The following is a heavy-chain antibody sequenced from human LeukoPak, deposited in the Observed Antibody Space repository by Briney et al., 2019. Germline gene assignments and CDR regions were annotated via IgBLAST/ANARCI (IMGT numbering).Heavy chain of an antibody. CDR3: ARGRRQQLVRGLDY. CDR2: INHSGST. CDR1: GGSISSYY. Sequence: SETLSLTCTVSGGSISSYYWSWIRQPPGKGLEWIGEINHSGSTNYNPSLKSRVTISVDTSKNQFSLKLSSVTAADTAVYYCARGRRQQLVRGLDYWGQGTLVTVSS. V-gene: IGHV4-34*01. J-gene: IGHJ4*02. D-gene: IGHD6-13*01.